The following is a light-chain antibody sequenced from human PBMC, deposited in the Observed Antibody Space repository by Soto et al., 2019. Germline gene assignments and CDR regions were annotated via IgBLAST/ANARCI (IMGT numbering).Light chain of an antibody. J-gene: IGKJ1*01. CDR3: KQGTHWPRT. CDR1: KSLVYSDGNTH. Sequence: DVVLTQSPLSLPVNFGQPASISCRSLKSLVYSDGNTHLSWFHQRPGQSPGRLIYRVSSRDSGVPDRFSGSGSGTDFTLEISRVEAEDGGLYFCKQGTHWPRTFGQGTKVEVK. V-gene: IGKV2-30*01. CDR2: RVS.